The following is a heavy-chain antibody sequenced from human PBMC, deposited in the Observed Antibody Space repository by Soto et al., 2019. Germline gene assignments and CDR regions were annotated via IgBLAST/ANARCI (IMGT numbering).Heavy chain of an antibody. D-gene: IGHD6-13*01. Sequence: SETLSLTCTVSGGSISSYYWSWIRQPPGKGLEWIGYIYYSGSTNYNPSLKSRVTISVDTSKNQFSLKLSSVTAADTAVYYCARRVLGHSSWYNCFDPWGQGTLVTVSS. J-gene: IGHJ5*02. CDR3: ARRVLGHSSWYNCFDP. CDR1: GGSISSYY. CDR2: IYYSGST. V-gene: IGHV4-59*08.